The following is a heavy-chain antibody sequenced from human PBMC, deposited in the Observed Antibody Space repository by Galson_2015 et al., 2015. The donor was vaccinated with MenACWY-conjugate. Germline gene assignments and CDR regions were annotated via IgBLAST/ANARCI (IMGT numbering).Heavy chain of an antibody. CDR3: ARQGFGSSSLDY. CDR1: GCTFTSNW. Sequence: QSGAEVIKPGESLQISCRGSGCTFTSNWIGWVRQMPGKGLEWMGILYPGDSDTRYTPSFQVHVTISADKSINTAYLQWGSLEDSDTAMYYCARQGFGSSSLDYWGQGTLVTVS. D-gene: IGHD6-6*01. J-gene: IGHJ4*02. CDR2: LYPGDSDT. V-gene: IGHV5-51*01.